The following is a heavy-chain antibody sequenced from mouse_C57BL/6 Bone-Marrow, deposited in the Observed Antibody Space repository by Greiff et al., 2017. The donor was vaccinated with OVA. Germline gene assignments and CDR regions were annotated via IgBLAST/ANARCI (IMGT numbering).Heavy chain of an antibody. CDR1: GYSITSGYD. CDR2: ISYSGST. Sequence: DVKLQESGPGMVKPSQSLSLTCTVTGYSITSGYDWHWIRHFPGNKLEWMGYISYSGSTNYNPSLKSRISITHDTSKNHFFLKLNSVTTEDTATYYCARGDDGYYWYFDVWGTGTTVTVSS. J-gene: IGHJ1*03. V-gene: IGHV3-1*01. D-gene: IGHD2-3*01. CDR3: ARGDDGYYWYFDV.